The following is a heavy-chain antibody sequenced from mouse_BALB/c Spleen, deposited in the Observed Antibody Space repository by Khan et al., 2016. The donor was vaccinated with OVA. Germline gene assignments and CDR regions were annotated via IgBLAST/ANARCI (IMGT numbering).Heavy chain of an antibody. CDR3: VSPIWFAY. CDR1: GFNIKDTY. J-gene: IGHJ3*01. Sequence: VRLQQSGTELVKPGASVKLSCTASGFNIKDTYIHWVKQRPEQGLEWIGRIDPLNGNTRYDPKFQGKATITADTSSNTAYLQLSSLTSEDTAVYYCVSPIWFAYWGQGTLVTVSA. CDR2: IDPLNGNT. V-gene: IGHV14-3*02.